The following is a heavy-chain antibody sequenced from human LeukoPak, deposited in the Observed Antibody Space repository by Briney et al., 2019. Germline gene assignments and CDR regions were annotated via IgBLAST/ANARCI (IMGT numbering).Heavy chain of an antibody. Sequence: GGSLRLSCAASGFTFSNAWMSWVRQAPGKGLEWVGRIKSKTDGGTTDYAAPVKGRFTISRDDSKNTLYLQMNSLKTEDTAVYYCPTIRGYSSSWPFDYWGQGILVTVSS. CDR3: PTIRGYSSSWPFDY. V-gene: IGHV3-15*01. D-gene: IGHD6-13*01. CDR2: IKSKTDGGTT. J-gene: IGHJ4*02. CDR1: GFTFSNAW.